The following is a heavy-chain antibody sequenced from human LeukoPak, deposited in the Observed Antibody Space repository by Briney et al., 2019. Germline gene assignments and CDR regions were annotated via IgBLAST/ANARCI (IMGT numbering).Heavy chain of an antibody. Sequence: GESLKISCKGSGYSFTSYWIGWVRQMPGKGLEWMGIIYPGDSDARYSPSFQGQVTISADKSISTAYLQWSSLKASDTAMYYCATLGWEVGGPYYFDYWGQGTLVTVSS. CDR2: IYPGDSDA. J-gene: IGHJ4*02. CDR1: GYSFTSYW. D-gene: IGHD1-26*01. CDR3: ATLGWEVGGPYYFDY. V-gene: IGHV5-51*01.